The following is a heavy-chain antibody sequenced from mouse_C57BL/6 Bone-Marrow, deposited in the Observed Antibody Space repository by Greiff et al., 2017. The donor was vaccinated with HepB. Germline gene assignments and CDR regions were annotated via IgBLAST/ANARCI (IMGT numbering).Heavy chain of an antibody. CDR2: IYPRSGNT. Sequence: VQLQQSGAELVRPGASVKLSCKASGYTFTNYCISWVKQSTGQGLEWIGEIYPRSGNTYYNEKFKGKATLTADKSSSTAYMELRSLTSEDSAVYFCARSGYDYDGYAMDYWGQGTAVTVSA. V-gene: IGHV1-81*01. CDR3: ARSGYDYDGYAMDY. CDR1: GYTFTNYC. D-gene: IGHD2-4*01. J-gene: IGHJ4*01.